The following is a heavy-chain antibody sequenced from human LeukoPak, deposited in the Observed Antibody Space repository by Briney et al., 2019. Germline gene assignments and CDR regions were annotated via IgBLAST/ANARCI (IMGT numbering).Heavy chain of an antibody. CDR3: ARGPYDSSGYYLYYFDY. Sequence: PSETLSLTCAVYGGSFSGYYWSWIRQPPGMGLEWIGEINRSGSTNYNPSLKSRVTISVDTSKNQFSLKLSSVTAADTAVYYCARGPYDSSGYYLYYFDYWGQGTLVTASS. D-gene: IGHD3-22*01. J-gene: IGHJ4*02. V-gene: IGHV4-34*01. CDR2: INRSGST. CDR1: GGSFSGYY.